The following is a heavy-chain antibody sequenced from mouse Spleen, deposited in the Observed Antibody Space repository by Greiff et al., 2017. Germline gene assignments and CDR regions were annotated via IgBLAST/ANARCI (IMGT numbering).Heavy chain of an antibody. Sequence: QVQLQQSGAELVMPGASVKLSCKASGYTFTSYWMHWVKQRPGQGLEWIGEIDPSDSYTNYNQKFKGKATLTVDKSSSTAYMQLSSLTSEDSAVYYCARGHGSSGYFDVWGTGTTVTVSS. CDR1: GYTFTSYW. J-gene: IGHJ1*03. D-gene: IGHD1-1*01. CDR2: IDPSDSYT. CDR3: ARGHGSSGYFDV. V-gene: IGHV1-69*01.